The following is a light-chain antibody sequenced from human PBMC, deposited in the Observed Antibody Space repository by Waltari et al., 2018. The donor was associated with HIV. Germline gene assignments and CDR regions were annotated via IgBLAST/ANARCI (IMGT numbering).Light chain of an antibody. CDR3: QSYDSRLSGSV. V-gene: IGLV1-40*01. Sequence: SVLTQPPSVSGAPGQRVTISCTGSSSNLGAGYDVNWYQQLPGTAPKLLIYGDDNRPSGVPDRFSGSKSGPSASLAITGLQAEDEADYYCQSYDSRLSGSVFGGGTKLTVL. J-gene: IGLJ2*01. CDR1: SSNLGAGYD. CDR2: GDD.